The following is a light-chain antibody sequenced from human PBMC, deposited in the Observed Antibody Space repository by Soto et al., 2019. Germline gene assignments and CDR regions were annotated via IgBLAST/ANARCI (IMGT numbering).Light chain of an antibody. Sequence: EIVLTQSPATLSLSPGERATLSCRASQSVSSYLVWYQQRPGQAPRLLISNASRRATGIPDRFRGSGSGTDFSLSITRLEPEDSAVYYCQHYVSLPLTFGGGTKVEIK. J-gene: IGKJ4*01. CDR1: QSVSSY. V-gene: IGKV3-20*01. CDR3: QHYVSLPLT. CDR2: NAS.